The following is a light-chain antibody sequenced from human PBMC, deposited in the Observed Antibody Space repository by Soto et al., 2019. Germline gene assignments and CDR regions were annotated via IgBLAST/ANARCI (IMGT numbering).Light chain of an antibody. CDR1: QSIGTF. V-gene: IGKV1-39*01. CDR2: AAS. J-gene: IGKJ5*01. Sequence: MTQYPSSLSAFVGCTVTITCRASQSIGTFLSWYQQKSGRAPKLLIYAASSLQIGVPSRFSGSGSGTNFTLTISSLQPEDFATYFCQQNYDTPITFGPGTRLEIK. CDR3: QQNYDTPIT.